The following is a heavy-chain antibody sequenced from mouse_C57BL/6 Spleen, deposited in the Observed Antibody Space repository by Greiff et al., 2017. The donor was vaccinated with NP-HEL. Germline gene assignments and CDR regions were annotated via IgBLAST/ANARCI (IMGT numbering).Heavy chain of an antibody. CDR2: SRNKANDYTT. CDR1: GFTFSDFY. CDR3: ARDGGGWLLRARFAY. J-gene: IGHJ3*01. D-gene: IGHD2-3*01. V-gene: IGHV7-1*01. Sequence: EVQVVESGGGLVQSGRSLRLSCATSGFTFSDFYMEWVRQAPGKGLEWIAASRNKANDYTTEYSASVKGRFIVSRDTSQSILYLQMNALRAEDTAIYYCARDGGGWLLRARFAYWGQGTLVTVSA.